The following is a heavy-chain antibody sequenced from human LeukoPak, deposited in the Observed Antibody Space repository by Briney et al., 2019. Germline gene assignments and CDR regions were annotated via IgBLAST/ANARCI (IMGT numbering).Heavy chain of an antibody. CDR3: ARAPPRGSYYRGYFDY. CDR2: IYYSGST. D-gene: IGHD3-10*01. J-gene: IGHJ4*02. Sequence: SETLSLTCTVSGGSISSYYWSWIRQPPGKGLEWIGYIYYSGSTTYNPSLKSRVTISVDTSKNQSSLNLSSVTAADTAVYYCARAPPRGSYYRGYFDYWGQGTLVTVSS. CDR1: GGSISSYY. V-gene: IGHV4-59*01.